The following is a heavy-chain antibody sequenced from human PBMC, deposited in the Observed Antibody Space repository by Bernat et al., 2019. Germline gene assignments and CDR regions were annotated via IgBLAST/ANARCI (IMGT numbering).Heavy chain of an antibody. D-gene: IGHD3-9*01. V-gene: IGHV3-30*01. J-gene: IGHJ5*02. CDR2: ISYDGSNK. CDR3: ARDARYFDWLLEYNWFDP. CDR1: GFTFSSYA. Sequence: VQLVESGGGLVKPGRSLRLSCAASGFTFSSYAIHWVRQAPGKGLEWVAVISYDGSNKYYADSVKGRFTISRDNSKNTLYLQMNSLRAEDTAVYYCARDARYFDWLLEYNWFDPWGQGTLVTVSS.